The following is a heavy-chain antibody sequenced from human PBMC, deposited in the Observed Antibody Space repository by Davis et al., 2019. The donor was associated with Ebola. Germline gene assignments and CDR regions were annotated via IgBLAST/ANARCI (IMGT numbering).Heavy chain of an antibody. J-gene: IGHJ3*02. V-gene: IGHV3-33*01. CDR1: GFTFSSYG. CDR3: ARGEWGRDPDFDAFDI. D-gene: IGHD5-24*01. Sequence: PGGSLRLSCAASGFTFSSYGMHWVRQAPGKGLEWVAVIWYDGSNKYYADSVKGRFTISRDNSKNTLYLQMNSLRAEDTAVYYCARGEWGRDPDFDAFDIWGQGTMVTVSS. CDR2: IWYDGSNK.